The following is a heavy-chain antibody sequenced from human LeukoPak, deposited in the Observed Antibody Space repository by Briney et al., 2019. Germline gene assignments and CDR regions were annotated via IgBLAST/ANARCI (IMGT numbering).Heavy chain of an antibody. CDR3: AHRKNYYDSSVFDN. CDR1: GFSLNTRGVG. D-gene: IGHD3-22*01. CDR2: IYWDDDR. J-gene: IGHJ4*02. V-gene: IGHV2-5*02. Sequence: KKSGPTLVNPTHTLTLTCTFSGFSLNTRGVGVGWIRQPPGRALEWLALIYWDDDRRYSPSLKSRLTITKDTSKNQVVLTMTNMDPVDTATYFCAHRKNYYDSSVFDNWGQGTLVTVSS.